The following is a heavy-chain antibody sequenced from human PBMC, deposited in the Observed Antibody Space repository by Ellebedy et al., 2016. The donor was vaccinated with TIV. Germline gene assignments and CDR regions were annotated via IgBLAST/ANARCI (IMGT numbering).Heavy chain of an antibody. D-gene: IGHD1-1*01. Sequence: MPGGSLRLSCSVSGYSISNNYYWGWTRQPPGKGLEWIGSIYHSGSTYYNSSLKTRVTISLDTSKNQFSLKLSSVTAADTAVYYCARDADWKYDYWGQGILVTVSS. CDR3: ARDADWKYDY. J-gene: IGHJ4*02. CDR1: GYSISNNYY. CDR2: IYHSGST. V-gene: IGHV4-38-2*02.